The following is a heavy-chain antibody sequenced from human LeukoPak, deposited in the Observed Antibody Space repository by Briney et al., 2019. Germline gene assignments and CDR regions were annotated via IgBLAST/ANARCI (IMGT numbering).Heavy chain of an antibody. CDR3: PRGYTFGNFDY. CDR2: VSGRGDDT. D-gene: IGHD5-18*01. V-gene: IGHV3-23*01. Sequence: GALRLSCVASGFTFSHYAMSWVRQAPGKGLEWVSAVSGRGDDTYYADSVKGRFTISRDNSKNTLSLELNSLRAEDTAIYYCPRGYTFGNFDYWGQGALATVSS. J-gene: IGHJ4*02. CDR1: GFTFSHYA.